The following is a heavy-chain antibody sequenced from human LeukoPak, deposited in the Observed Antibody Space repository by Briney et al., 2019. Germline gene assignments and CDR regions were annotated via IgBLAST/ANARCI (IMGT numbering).Heavy chain of an antibody. CDR3: ARVNYGGIDY. V-gene: IGHV4-59*01. CDR1: GGSFSGYY. Sequence: SETLSLTCAVYGGSFSGYYWSWIRQPPGKGLEWIGYIYYSGSTNYNSSLKSRVTISVDTSKNQFSLKLSSVTAADTAVYYCARVNYGGIDYWGQGTLVTVSS. J-gene: IGHJ4*02. D-gene: IGHD4-23*01. CDR2: IYYSGST.